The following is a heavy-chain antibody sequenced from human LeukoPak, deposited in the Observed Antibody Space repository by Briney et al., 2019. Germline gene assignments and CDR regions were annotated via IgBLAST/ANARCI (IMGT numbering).Heavy chain of an antibody. J-gene: IGHJ5*02. D-gene: IGHD6-13*01. CDR3: ARHPPLHSSSWYGTWFDP. Sequence: PSETLSLTCTVSGGSISSSSYYWGWIRQPPGKGLEWIGSIYYSGSTYYNPSLKSRVTISVDTSKNQFSLKLSSVTAADTAVYYCARHPPLHSSSWYGTWFDPWGQGTLVTVSS. V-gene: IGHV4-39*01. CDR1: GGSISSSSYY. CDR2: IYYSGST.